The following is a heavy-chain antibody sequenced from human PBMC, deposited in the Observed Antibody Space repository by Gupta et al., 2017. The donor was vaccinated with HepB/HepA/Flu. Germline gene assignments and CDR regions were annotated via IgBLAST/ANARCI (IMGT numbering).Heavy chain of an antibody. V-gene: IGHV3-30-3*01. CDR3: ATERWSGSYYTDTFDM. CDR2: ISYDGYNE. CDR1: GFTFSTYA. Sequence: QVHLVESGGDVVQPGRSLRLSCAAAGFTFSTYAFNWARQAPGKGLEWVSSISYDGYNEYYAVPVKDRFTISRDNSKNTVYLQMNSLRPEDTAVYYCATERWSGSYYTDTFDMWGQGTMVTVS. J-gene: IGHJ3*02. D-gene: IGHD3-10*01.